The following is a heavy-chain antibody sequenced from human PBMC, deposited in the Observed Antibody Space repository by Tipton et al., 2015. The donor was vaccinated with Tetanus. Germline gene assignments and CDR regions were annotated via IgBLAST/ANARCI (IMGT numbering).Heavy chain of an antibody. J-gene: IGHJ4*02. CDR3: VSGSSLDY. D-gene: IGHD6-19*01. CDR1: GFMFGNYR. CDR2: ITTNSYI. V-gene: IGHV3-69-1*02. Sequence: SLRLSCAVSGFMFGNYRMNWVRQAPGKGLEWVASITTNSYIYYADSVKGRFTISRDNTKNSLFLQMNSLRAEDTAIYYCVSGSSLDYWGQGTLVTVS.